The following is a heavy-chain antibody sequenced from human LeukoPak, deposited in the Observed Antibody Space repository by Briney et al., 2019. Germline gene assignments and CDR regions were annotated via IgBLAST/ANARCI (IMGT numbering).Heavy chain of an antibody. V-gene: IGHV3-30*18. CDR2: ISYDGSNK. Sequence: PGGSLRLSCAASGFTFSSYGMHWVRQAPGKGLEWVAVISYDGSNKYYADSVKGRFTISRDNSKSTLYLQMNSLRAEDTAVYYCAKDLGYDSSGYYNYYYYGMDVWGQGTTVTVSS. CDR1: GFTFSSYG. J-gene: IGHJ6*02. CDR3: AKDLGYDSSGYYNYYYYGMDV. D-gene: IGHD3-22*01.